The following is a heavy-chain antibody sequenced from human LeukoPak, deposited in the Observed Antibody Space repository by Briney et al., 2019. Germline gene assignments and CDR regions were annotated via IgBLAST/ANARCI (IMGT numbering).Heavy chain of an antibody. D-gene: IGHD2-21*02. V-gene: IGHV3-30*04. CDR3: ARDQGGDFYFDY. CDR2: ISYDGSNK. Sequence: GRSLRLSCAASGFTFSSYAMHWVRQAPGKGLEWVAVISYDGSNKYYADSVKGRFTISRDNSKNTLYLQMNSLRAEDTAVYYCARDQGGDFYFDYWGQGTLVTVSS. J-gene: IGHJ4*02. CDR1: GFTFSSYA.